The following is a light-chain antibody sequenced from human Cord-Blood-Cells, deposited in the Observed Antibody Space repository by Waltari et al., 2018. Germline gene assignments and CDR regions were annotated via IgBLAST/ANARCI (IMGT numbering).Light chain of an antibody. CDR3: QQRSNWPPTT. V-gene: IGKV3-11*01. CDR2: DAS. J-gene: IGKJ5*01. Sequence: EIVLTQSPATLSLSPGERATLSCRASQGVSSYLAWYQQKPGQAPRLLIYDASNRATGIPARCSGSGSGTYFTHTISSLEPEDFAVYYCQQRSNWPPTTFGQGTRLGIK. CDR1: QGVSSY.